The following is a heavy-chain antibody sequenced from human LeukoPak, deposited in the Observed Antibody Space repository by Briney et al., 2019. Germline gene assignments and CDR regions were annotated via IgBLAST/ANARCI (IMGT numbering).Heavy chain of an antibody. J-gene: IGHJ6*03. CDR1: GYTFTSYG. V-gene: IGHV1-8*01. CDR3: AILYSSSWYSYYYYYMDV. Sequence: ASVKVSCKASGYTFTSYGINWVRQATGQGLEWMGWMNPNSGNTGYAQKFQGRITMTRNTSISTAYMELSSLRSEDTAVYYCAILYSSSWYSYYYYYMDVWGKGTTVTVSS. CDR2: MNPNSGNT. D-gene: IGHD6-13*01.